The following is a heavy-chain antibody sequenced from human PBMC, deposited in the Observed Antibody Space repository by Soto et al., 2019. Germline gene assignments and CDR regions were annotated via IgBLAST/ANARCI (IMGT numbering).Heavy chain of an antibody. Sequence: ASVKVSCKASGCTFSSYAISWVRQAPGQGLEWMGGIIPIFGTANYAQKFQGRVTITADESTSTAYMELSSLRSEDTAVYYCANALVVVITTTPYYYYGMDVWGQGTTVTFSS. V-gene: IGHV1-69*13. CDR2: IIPIFGTA. CDR3: ANALVVVITTTPYYYYGMDV. CDR1: GCTFSSYA. J-gene: IGHJ6*02. D-gene: IGHD3-22*01.